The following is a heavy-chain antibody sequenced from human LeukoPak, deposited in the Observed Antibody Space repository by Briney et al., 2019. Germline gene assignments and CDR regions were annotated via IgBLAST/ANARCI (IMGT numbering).Heavy chain of an antibody. CDR3: ARDHGYCSSTSCYPGDY. J-gene: IGHJ4*02. CDR2: IIPIFGTA. CDR1: GGTFSSYA. D-gene: IGHD2-2*03. V-gene: IGHV1-69*13. Sequence: GASVKVSCKASGGTFSSYAISWVRQAPGQGLEWMGGIIPIFGTANYAQKFQGRVTITADESTSTAYMELSSLRSEDTAVYYCARDHGYCSSTSCYPGDYWGQGTLVTVSS.